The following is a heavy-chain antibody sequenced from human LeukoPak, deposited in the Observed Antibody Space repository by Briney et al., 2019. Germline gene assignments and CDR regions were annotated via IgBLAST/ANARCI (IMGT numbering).Heavy chain of an antibody. CDR2: INHSGST. V-gene: IGHV4-34*01. D-gene: IGHD3-10*01. CDR1: GGSFSGYY. CDR3: ARGRVSGRNPSPFDY. J-gene: IGHJ4*02. Sequence: PSETLSLTCAVYGGSFSGYYWSWIRQPPGKWLEWIGEINHSGSTNYNPSLKSRVTISVDTSKNQFSLKLSSVTAADTAVYYCARGRVSGRNPSPFDYWGQGTLVTVSS.